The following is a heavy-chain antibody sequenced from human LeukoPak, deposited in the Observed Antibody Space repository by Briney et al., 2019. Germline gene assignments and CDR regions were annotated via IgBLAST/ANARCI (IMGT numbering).Heavy chain of an antibody. J-gene: IGHJ5*01. D-gene: IGHD2/OR15-2a*01. Sequence: SETLSLTCTISGGSISNYYWSWIRQPAGKGLEWIGRIYASGSTNYNPSLKSRVTMSVDTSKNQFSLKLSSVTAADTAVYYCARGGGAYLRFDPWRQGTLVTVSS. CDR1: GGSISNYY. CDR2: IYASGST. CDR3: ARGGGAYLRFDP. V-gene: IGHV4-4*07.